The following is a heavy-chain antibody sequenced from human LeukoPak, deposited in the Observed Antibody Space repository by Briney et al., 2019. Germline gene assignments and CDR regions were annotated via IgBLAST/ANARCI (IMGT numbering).Heavy chain of an antibody. CDR3: AKDSTFSGLSRSGSYSYFDY. CDR2: ISGSGGST. D-gene: IGHD1-26*01. J-gene: IGHJ4*02. V-gene: IGHV3-23*01. CDR1: GFTFSNYA. Sequence: GGSLRLSCAASGFTFSNYAMSWVRPAPGKGLDWVSGISGSGGSTYYADSVKGRFTISRDNSKNTLYLQMSSLRAEDTAVYYCAKDSTFSGLSRSGSYSYFDYWGQGTLVPVSS.